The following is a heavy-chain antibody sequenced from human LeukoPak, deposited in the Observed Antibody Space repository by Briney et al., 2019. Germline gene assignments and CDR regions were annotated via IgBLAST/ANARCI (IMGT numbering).Heavy chain of an antibody. D-gene: IGHD6-6*01. CDR2: ISGSGGST. Sequence: GGSLRLSCAASGFTFSSYAMSWVRQAPGKGLEWVSAISGSGGSTYYADSVKGRFTISRDNSKNTLYLQMNSLRAEDTAVYYCAKESPPIYRSFFSHWFDPWGQGTLVTFSS. CDR1: GFTFSSYA. J-gene: IGHJ5*02. V-gene: IGHV3-23*01. CDR3: AKESPPIYRSFFSHWFDP.